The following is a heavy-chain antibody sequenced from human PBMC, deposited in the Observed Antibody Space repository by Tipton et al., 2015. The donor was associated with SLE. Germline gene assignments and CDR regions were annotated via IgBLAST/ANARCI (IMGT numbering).Heavy chain of an antibody. CDR1: GFTVSSNY. CDR2: IYSGGRT. CDR3: AREGEAARQGTYFDL. Sequence: SLRLSCAASGFTVSSNYMSWVRQAPGKGLEWVSVIYSGGRTYYADSVKGRFTISRENAKNSLYLQMNSLRAEDTALYYCAREGEAARQGTYFDLWGRGTLVTVSS. J-gene: IGHJ2*01. D-gene: IGHD6-6*01. V-gene: IGHV3-53*01.